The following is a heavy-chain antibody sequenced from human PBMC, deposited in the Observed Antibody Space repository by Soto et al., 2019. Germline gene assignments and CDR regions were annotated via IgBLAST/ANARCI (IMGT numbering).Heavy chain of an antibody. CDR1: GYTFTSFG. J-gene: IGHJ4*02. V-gene: IGHV1-18*01. Sequence: QVQLVQSGPEVKKPGASVKVFCKTSGYTFTSFGISWVRQAPGQGLEWMGWISTDKGKTNYAQKFQGRVTMTTDTSTSTAYMELRSLRSDDTAVYYCATRSPAFDYWGQGILVTVSS. CDR3: ATRSPAFDY. CDR2: ISTDKGKT.